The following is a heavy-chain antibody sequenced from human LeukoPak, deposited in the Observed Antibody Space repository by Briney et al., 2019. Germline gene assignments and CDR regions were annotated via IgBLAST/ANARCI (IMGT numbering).Heavy chain of an antibody. CDR3: ARPSGYGPYYFDY. J-gene: IGHJ4*02. D-gene: IGHD5-12*01. CDR1: GGSISSYY. V-gene: IGHV4-59*08. Sequence: PSETLSLTCTVSGGSISSYYWSWIQQPPGKGLEWIGYIYYSGSTNYNPSLKSRVTISVDTSKNQFSLKLSSVTAADTAVYYCARPSGYGPYYFDYWGQGTLVTVSS. CDR2: IYYSGST.